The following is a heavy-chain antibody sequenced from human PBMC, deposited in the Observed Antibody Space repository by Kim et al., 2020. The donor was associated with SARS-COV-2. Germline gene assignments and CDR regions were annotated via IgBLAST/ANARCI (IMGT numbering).Heavy chain of an antibody. CDR3: ATYPLESGPPVDY. Sequence: SVKVSCKASGGTFSSYAISWVRQAPGQGLEWVGVIIPIFDAANYAQKFQGRVTITADESTSTAYMDLSSLRSEDTAVYYCATYPLESGPPVDYWGQGTLVTVSS. CDR2: IIPIFDAA. CDR1: GGTFSSYA. J-gene: IGHJ4*02. D-gene: IGHD3-3*01. V-gene: IGHV1-69*13.